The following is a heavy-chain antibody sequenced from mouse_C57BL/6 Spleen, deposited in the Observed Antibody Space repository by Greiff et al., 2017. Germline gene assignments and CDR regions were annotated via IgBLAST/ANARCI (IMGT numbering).Heavy chain of an antibody. CDR1: GFSFNTYA. CDR3: VRPSDGYNYAMDY. CDR2: IRSKSNNYAT. J-gene: IGHJ4*01. Sequence: DVKLVESGGGLVQPKGSLKLSCAASGFSFNTYAMNWVRQAPGKGLEWVARIRSKSNNYATYYADSVKDRFTISRDDSESMLYLQMNNLKTEDTAMYYCVRPSDGYNYAMDYWGQGTSVTVSS. V-gene: IGHV10-1*01. D-gene: IGHD2-3*01.